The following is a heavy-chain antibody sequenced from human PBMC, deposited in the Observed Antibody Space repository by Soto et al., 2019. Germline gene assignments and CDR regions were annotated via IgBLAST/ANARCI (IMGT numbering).Heavy chain of an antibody. Sequence: EVQLVESGGGLVQPGGSLRLSCAASGFTFSSYSMNWVRQAPGKGLEWVSSISSSSSYIYYADSVKGRFTISRDNAKNSLYLQMNSLRAEDTAVYYCARVRFGELLYSAYFDYWGQGTLVTVSS. V-gene: IGHV3-21*01. CDR3: ARVRFGELLYSAYFDY. D-gene: IGHD3-10*01. CDR1: GFTFSSYS. J-gene: IGHJ4*02. CDR2: ISSSSSYI.